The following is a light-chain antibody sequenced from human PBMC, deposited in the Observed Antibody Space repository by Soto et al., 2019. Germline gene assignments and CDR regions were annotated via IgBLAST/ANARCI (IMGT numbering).Light chain of an antibody. CDR2: GAS. J-gene: IGKJ2*01. CDR3: QQYHNWPYT. Sequence: DIVMTQSPATLSVSPGERATLSCRASQSVSSNLAWYQQKPGQAPRLLIYGASTRATGIPARFSGSGSGTEFTLTISILQSDDFAVYYCQQYHNWPYTFGQGTKLEIK. V-gene: IGKV3-15*01. CDR1: QSVSSN.